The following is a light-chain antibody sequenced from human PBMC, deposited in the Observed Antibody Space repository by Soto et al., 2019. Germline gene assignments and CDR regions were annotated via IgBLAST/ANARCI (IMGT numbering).Light chain of an antibody. V-gene: IGKV3D-20*02. Sequence: IVLTHSPRTLSLSPGERASLSCRASQSVSSSYLAWYQQKPGQAPRLLIYGASSRATGIPDRFSGSGSGTEFTLTISSLQSEDFAVYYCQQRSDWPWTFGQGTKVDIK. CDR1: QSVSSSY. CDR3: QQRSDWPWT. J-gene: IGKJ1*01. CDR2: GAS.